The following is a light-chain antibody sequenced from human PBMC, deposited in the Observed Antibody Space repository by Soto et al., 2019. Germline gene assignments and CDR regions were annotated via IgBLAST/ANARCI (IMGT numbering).Light chain of an antibody. J-gene: IGKJ1*01. V-gene: IGKV3-11*01. CDR1: QSVIRY. CDR3: QQRSNWPPTWT. CDR2: DAS. Sequence: EIVLTQSPATLSLSPGERATLSCRAIQSVIRYLAWYQQRPGQAPRLLIYDASNRATGIPARFSGTVSGTDFTLTISSLEPEDFAVYYCQQRSNWPPTWTFGQGTKVDIK.